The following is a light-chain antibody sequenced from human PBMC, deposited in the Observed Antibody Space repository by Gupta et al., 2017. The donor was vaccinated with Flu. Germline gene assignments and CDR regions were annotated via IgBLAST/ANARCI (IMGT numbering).Light chain of an antibody. CDR2: VESRGSY. CDR1: SVDITYT. V-gene: IGLV4-60*03. CDR3: ETWDSQIRV. J-gene: IGLJ2*01. Sequence: QPVVTQSSSASASLGSSVQLTCILSSVDITYTNAWHQQQPGKAPRYLMKVESRGSYNKGSGVPDRFSGSSSGAERFLTISNLQSEDDAYYDCETWDSQIRVFGGGTKLTVL.